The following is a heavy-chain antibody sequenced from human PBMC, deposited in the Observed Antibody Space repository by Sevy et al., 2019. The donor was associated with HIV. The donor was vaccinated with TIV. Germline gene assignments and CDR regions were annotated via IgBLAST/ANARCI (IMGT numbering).Heavy chain of an antibody. D-gene: IGHD1-1*01. Sequence: GGSLRLSCSASGFTFRSFSMHWVRQAPGKGLEWVAVIWYDGRTKQYADSVKGRFTISRDNSKNMLNLEMNSLRAEDTALYFCARDSARVIVPTAGFDSWGQGTVVTVSS. J-gene: IGHJ5*01. CDR2: IWYDGRTK. V-gene: IGHV3-33*01. CDR1: GFTFRSFS. CDR3: ARDSARVIVPTAGFDS.